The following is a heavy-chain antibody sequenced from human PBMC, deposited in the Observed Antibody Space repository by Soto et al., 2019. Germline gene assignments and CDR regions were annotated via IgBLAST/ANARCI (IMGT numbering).Heavy chain of an antibody. V-gene: IGHV3-30-3*01. Sequence: GGSLRLSCAASGFTFSSYAMHWVRQAPGKGLEWVAVISYDGSNKYYADSVEGRFTISRDNSKNTLYLQMNSLRAEDTAVHYCARDHDGYSLFDYWGQGTLVTVSS. CDR2: ISYDGSNK. D-gene: IGHD5-18*01. CDR3: ARDHDGYSLFDY. CDR1: GFTFSSYA. J-gene: IGHJ4*02.